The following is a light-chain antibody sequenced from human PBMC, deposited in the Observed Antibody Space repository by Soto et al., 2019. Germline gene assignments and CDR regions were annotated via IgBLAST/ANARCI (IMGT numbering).Light chain of an antibody. Sequence: QSVLTQPPSVSGAPGQRVIISCTGSSSNIGAGYDVHWYQQLPGTAPKLLIYGNSNRPSGVPDRFSGSKSGTSASLAITGLQAEDEADYYCTSYVTGNTVLFGGGTKLTVL. CDR3: TSYVTGNTVL. J-gene: IGLJ3*02. CDR2: GNS. V-gene: IGLV1-40*01. CDR1: SSNIGAGYD.